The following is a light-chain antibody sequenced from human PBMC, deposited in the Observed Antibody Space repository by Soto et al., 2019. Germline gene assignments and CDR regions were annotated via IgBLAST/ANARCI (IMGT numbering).Light chain of an antibody. V-gene: IGLV1-40*01. Sequence: QSVLTQPPSVSGAPGQRVTISCTGSSSNIGACYDVHWYQQLPGTAPKLLIYGNSNRPSGVPDRFSGSKSGTSASLAITGLQADDEADYYCQSYDSSLSVLYVFGTGTKLTVL. CDR2: GNS. J-gene: IGLJ1*01. CDR3: QSYDSSLSVLYV. CDR1: SSNIGACYD.